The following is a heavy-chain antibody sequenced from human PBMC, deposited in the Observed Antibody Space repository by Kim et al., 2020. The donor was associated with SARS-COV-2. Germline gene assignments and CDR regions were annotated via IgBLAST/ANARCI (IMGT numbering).Heavy chain of an antibody. J-gene: IGHJ6*02. CDR1: GYTFTTSG. CDR2: ISAQNGGT. V-gene: IGHV1-18*01. CDR3: ARHSSPRYDGMDV. D-gene: IGHD6-13*01. Sequence: ASVKVSCKASGYTFTTSGFSWVRQAPGQGLEWMGWISAQNGGTNYPQKFQGRVTLTTDTATSTAYMEVKSLGSDDTAIYYCARHSSPRYDGMDVWGQGTAVTVS.